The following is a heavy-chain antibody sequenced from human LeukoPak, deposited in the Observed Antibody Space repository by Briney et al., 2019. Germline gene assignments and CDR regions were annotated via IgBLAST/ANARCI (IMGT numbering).Heavy chain of an antibody. CDR2: ISYSGST. CDR3: ASGGYCGSTSCYPKWFDP. V-gene: IGHV4-59*01. J-gene: IGHJ5*02. Sequence: SETLSLTCTVSGGSITSYYWSWIRQPPGKGLEWIGYISYSGSTNSNPSLESRVTLSIDTSKNQFSLSLTSVTAADTAVYYCASGGYCGSTSCYPKWFDPWGQGTLVTVSS. CDR1: GGSITSYY. D-gene: IGHD2-2*01.